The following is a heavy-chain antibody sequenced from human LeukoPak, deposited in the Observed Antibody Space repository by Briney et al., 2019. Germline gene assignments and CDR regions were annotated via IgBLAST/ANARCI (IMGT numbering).Heavy chain of an antibody. D-gene: IGHD3-10*01. Sequence: SVKVSCKASGHTFISYYIHWVRQAPGQGLEWMGIINPSGGSTSYAQRFQGRVTMTRDMSTSTVYMELSSLRSEDTAVYYCARDISRVPDYWGQGTLVTVSS. CDR3: ARDISRVPDY. J-gene: IGHJ4*02. CDR1: GHTFISYY. V-gene: IGHV1-46*01. CDR2: INPSGGST.